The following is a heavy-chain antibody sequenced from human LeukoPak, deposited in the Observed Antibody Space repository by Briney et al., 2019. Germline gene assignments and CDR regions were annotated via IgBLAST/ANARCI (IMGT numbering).Heavy chain of an antibody. J-gene: IGHJ1*01. CDR3: ARPTGATAQSSSFLH. Sequence: PGGSLRLSCAASGFTFSSYWMHWVGQVPGKGLVWVSRINSDGSSTSYADSVKGRFTISRDNAKNTFYLQMNSLRVEETAVYYCARPTGATAQSSSFLHWGQGTLVTVSS. D-gene: IGHD1-7*01. V-gene: IGHV3-74*01. CDR2: INSDGSST. CDR1: GFTFSSYW.